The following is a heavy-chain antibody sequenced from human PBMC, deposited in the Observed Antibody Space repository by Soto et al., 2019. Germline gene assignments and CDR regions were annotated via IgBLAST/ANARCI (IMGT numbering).Heavy chain of an antibody. CDR2: INHSGST. CDR3: ARGPLRNPYVGTTLIDP. V-gene: IGHV4-34*01. D-gene: IGHD1-7*01. J-gene: IGHJ5*02. Sequence: PSETLSLTCAVYGGSFSGYYWSWIRQPPGKGLEWIGEINHSGSTNYNPSLKSRVTISVDTSKNQFSLKLSSVTAADTAVYYCARGPLRNPYVGTTLIDPWGQGTLVTVSS. CDR1: GGSFSGYY.